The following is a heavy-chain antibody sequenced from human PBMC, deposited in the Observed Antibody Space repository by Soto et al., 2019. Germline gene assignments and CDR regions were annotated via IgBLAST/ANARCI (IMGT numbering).Heavy chain of an antibody. CDR1: GFTVSSNY. CDR3: ARDFGSDATGYYGMDV. D-gene: IGHD3-10*01. V-gene: IGHV3-66*01. CDR2: IYSGGAI. Sequence: GGSLRLSCAASGFTVSSNYMSWIRQTQGKGLEWVSLIYSGGAIVYADSVMGRFTVSRDNSRNTLYLQMNSLRAEDTAVYFCARDFGSDATGYYGMDVWGQGTTVTVSS. J-gene: IGHJ6*02.